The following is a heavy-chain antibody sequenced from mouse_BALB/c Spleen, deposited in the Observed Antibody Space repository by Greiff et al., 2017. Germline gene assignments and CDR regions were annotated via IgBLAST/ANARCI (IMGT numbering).Heavy chain of an antibody. V-gene: IGHV5-17*02. J-gene: IGHJ2*01. CDR3: ARLGYGNYLDY. Sequence: EVMLVESGGGLVQPGGSRKLSCAASGFTFSSFGMHWVRQAPEKGLEWVAYISSGSSTIYYADTVKGRFTISRDNPKNTLFLQMTSLRSEDTAMYYCARLGYGNYLDYWGQGTTLTVSS. CDR1: GFTFSSFG. D-gene: IGHD2-10*02. CDR2: ISSGSSTI.